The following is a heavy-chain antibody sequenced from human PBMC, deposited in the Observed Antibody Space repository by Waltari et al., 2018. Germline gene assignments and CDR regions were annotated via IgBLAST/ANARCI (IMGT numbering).Heavy chain of an antibody. CDR1: GGTFSSYA. CDR3: ASSTRITMIVVVHITHRAFDI. Sequence: QVQLVQSGAEVKKPGSSVKVSCKASGGTFSSYAISWVRQAPGQGLEWMGGIIPIFGTANYAQKFQGRVTITADESTSTAYMELSSLRSEDTAAYYCASSTRITMIVVVHITHRAFDIWGQGTMVTVSS. J-gene: IGHJ3*02. CDR2: IIPIFGTA. V-gene: IGHV1-69*01. D-gene: IGHD3-22*01.